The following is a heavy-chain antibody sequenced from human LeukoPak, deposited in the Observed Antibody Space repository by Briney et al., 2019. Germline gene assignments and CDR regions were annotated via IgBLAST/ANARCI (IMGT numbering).Heavy chain of an antibody. CDR2: INHSGST. J-gene: IGHJ4*02. D-gene: IGHD3-22*01. CDR3: ASYGDYYDSSGPPFDY. CDR1: GGSFSGYY. Sequence: SETLSLTCAVYGGSFSGYYWSWIRQPPGKGLEWIGEINHSGSTNYNPSLKSRVTISVDTSKNQFSLKLSSVTAADTAVYYCASYGDYYDSSGPPFDYWGQGTLVTVSS. V-gene: IGHV4-34*01.